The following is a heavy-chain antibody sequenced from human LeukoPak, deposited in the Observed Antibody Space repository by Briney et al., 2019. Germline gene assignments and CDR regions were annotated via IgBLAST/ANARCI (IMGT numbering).Heavy chain of an antibody. D-gene: IGHD6-13*01. V-gene: IGHV1-18*01. J-gene: IGHJ6*02. CDR1: GYTFTSYG. CDR3: ARDWYSSSFGAYYYYGMDV. Sequence: EASVKVSCKASGYTFTSYGISWVRQAPGQGLAWMGWISAYNGNTNYAQKYQGRVTMTTDTSTSTAYMELRSLRSDDTAVYYCARDWYSSSFGAYYYYGMDVWGQGTTVTVSS. CDR2: ISAYNGNT.